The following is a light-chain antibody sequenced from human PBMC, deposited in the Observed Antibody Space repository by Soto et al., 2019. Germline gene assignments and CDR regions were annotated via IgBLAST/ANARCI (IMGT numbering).Light chain of an antibody. CDR2: EVV. V-gene: IGLV2-8*01. CDR1: KSDIGVYDF. J-gene: IGLJ1*01. Sequence: QSVLTQPPSASGSPGQSVTISCTGTKSDIGVYDFVSWYQHHPGKAPRLIIYEVVQRPSGVPDRFSGSKSGNTASLTVSGLQAADEADYFCKSYAGSNTYVFGSGTTGTVL. CDR3: KSYAGSNTYV.